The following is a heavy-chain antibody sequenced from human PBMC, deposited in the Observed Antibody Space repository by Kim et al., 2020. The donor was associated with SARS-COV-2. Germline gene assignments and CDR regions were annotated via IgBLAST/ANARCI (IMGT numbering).Heavy chain of an antibody. Sequence: GGSLRLSCAASGFTLSSTYMSWVRQAPGKGLEWVSVIYHGAGTTYYADSVKGRFTVSRDDSKNTLYLQMNSLRAEDTAVYYCTAYRFGAPFWRPGTRVTV. CDR1: GFTLSSTY. CDR2: IYHGAGTT. V-gene: IGHV3-53*01. J-gene: IGHJ4*02. D-gene: IGHD3-16*01. CDR3: TAYRFGAPF.